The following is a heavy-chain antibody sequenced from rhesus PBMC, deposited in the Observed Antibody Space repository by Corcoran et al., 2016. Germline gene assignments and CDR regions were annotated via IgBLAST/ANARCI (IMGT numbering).Heavy chain of an antibody. CDR1: GYTLISYY. CDR2: INPRNGKV. D-gene: IGHD1-26*01. V-gene: IGHV1S9*01. Sequence: QVQLVQSGAEVQEPGASAKLSCKASGYTLISYYVTWVRQAPGQVLEWMEWINPRNGKVGYAQSFQGRITMTRDTSSNTVYMELRSLRSEDTAVYFCTRDRQLRRFDVWGPGVLVTVSS. CDR3: TRDRQLRRFDV. J-gene: IGHJ5-1*01.